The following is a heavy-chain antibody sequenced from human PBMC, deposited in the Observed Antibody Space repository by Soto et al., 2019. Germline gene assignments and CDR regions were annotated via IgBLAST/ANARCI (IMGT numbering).Heavy chain of an antibody. Sequence: ASVKVSCKVSGYTFTDYYMHWLRQAPGQGLEYMGWINPNSGDTNYAQKFQGRVTMTRDTSISTAYIELSWLSAADTAVYYCARYLYYHGSAYTEFDPWGQGALVNVSS. CDR3: ARYLYYHGSAYTEFDP. D-gene: IGHD3-22*01. V-gene: IGHV1-2*02. CDR1: GYTFTDYY. CDR2: INPNSGDT. J-gene: IGHJ5*02.